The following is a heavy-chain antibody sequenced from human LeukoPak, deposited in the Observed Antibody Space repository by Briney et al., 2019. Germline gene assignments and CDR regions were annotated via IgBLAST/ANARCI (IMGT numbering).Heavy chain of an antibody. CDR2: ILSGGDTT. V-gene: IGHV3-23*01. D-gene: IGHD6-13*01. CDR3: AKAVLSSSWSNDAFDI. Sequence: PGGSLRLSCAASGFIFTNYAMNWVRQAPGKGLEWVSAILSGGDTTSYADSVRGRFTISRDNSKNTLYLQMNSLRAEDTAVYYCAKAVLSSSWSNDAFDIWGQGTMVTVSS. CDR1: GFIFTNYA. J-gene: IGHJ3*02.